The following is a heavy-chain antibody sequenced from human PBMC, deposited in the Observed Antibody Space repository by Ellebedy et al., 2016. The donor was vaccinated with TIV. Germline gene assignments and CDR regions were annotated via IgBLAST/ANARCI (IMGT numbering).Heavy chain of an antibody. J-gene: IGHJ3*02. Sequence: GGSLRLXXETSGLTFSRSPMRWLRPSHGKGQGWVSVFGGRSTTTYYADSVKGRFTISRDNSKNTLFLQMNSLRGDDTARYYCAKISPTHRGAFDIWGQGTMVTVSS. CDR3: AKISPTHRGAFDI. D-gene: IGHD3-3*02. CDR2: FGGRSTTT. CDR1: GLTFSRSP. V-gene: IGHV3-23*01.